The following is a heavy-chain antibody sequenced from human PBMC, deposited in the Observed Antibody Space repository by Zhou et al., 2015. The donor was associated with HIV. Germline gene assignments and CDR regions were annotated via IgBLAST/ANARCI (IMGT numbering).Heavy chain of an antibody. CDR1: GGTFSGSD. J-gene: IGHJ3*01. CDR3: ARSSVNHDNAFDL. V-gene: IGHV1-69*09. CDR2: ITPMFQME. D-gene: IGHD3-22*01. Sequence: QVQLVQSGAEVRKPGSSVKVSCKVSGGTFSGSDMSWVRQAPGQGLEWMGSITPMFQMETYAEKFRARLTITVDKSTRVACMELSSLTSEDAALYFCARSSVNHDNAFDLWGQGTKVIVSS.